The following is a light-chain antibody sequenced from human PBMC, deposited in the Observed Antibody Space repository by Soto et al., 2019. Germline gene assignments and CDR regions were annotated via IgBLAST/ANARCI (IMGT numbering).Light chain of an antibody. CDR3: LQDYNYPRT. V-gene: IGKV1-6*01. CDR2: AAS. CDR1: QGIRND. J-gene: IGKJ1*01. Sequence: AIPMSQSPSSLSASVGDRVTITCRASQGIRNDLGWYQQKPGKAPKLLIYAASSLQSGVPSRFSGSGSGTDFTLTISSLQPEDFATYYCLQDYNYPRTFGQGTKVEIK.